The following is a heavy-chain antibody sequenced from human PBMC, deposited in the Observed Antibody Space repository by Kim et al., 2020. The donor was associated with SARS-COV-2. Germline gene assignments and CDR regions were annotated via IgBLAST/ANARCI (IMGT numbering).Heavy chain of an antibody. CDR2: ISSSSSTI. CDR3: ARDNIEYSSSHYFDY. Sequence: GGSLRLSCAASGFTFSSYSMNWVRQAPGKGLEWVSYISSSSSTIYYADSVKGRFTISRDNAKNSLYLQMNSLRDEDTAVYYCARDNIEYSSSHYFDYWGQGTLVTVSS. V-gene: IGHV3-48*02. J-gene: IGHJ4*02. CDR1: GFTFSSYS. D-gene: IGHD6-6*01.